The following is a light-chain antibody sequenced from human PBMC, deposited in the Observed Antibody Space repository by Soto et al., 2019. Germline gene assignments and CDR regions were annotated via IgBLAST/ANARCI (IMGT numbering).Light chain of an antibody. CDR3: QQYGSSGT. V-gene: IGKV3-20*01. CDR1: QSVSNNY. J-gene: IGKJ1*01. Sequence: EILLAQSPVTLSLAAVAIATFSCRASQSVSNNYLAWYQQKPGQAPRLLIYGASNRATGIPDRFSGSGSGTDFTLTISRLEPEDFAVYYCQQYGSSGTFGQGTRWIS. CDR2: GAS.